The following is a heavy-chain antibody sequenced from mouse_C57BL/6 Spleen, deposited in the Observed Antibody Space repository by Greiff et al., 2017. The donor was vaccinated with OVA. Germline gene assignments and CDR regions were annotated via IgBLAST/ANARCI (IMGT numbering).Heavy chain of an antibody. CDR1: GFTFSSYA. D-gene: IGHD1-1*01. CDR2: ISDGGSYT. Sequence: EVMLVESGGGLVKPGGSLKLSCAASGFTFSSYAMSWVRQTPEKRLEWVATISDGGSYTYYPDNVKGRFTISRDNAKNNLYLQMSHLKSEDTAMYYCERDYYGSSYEAMDYWGQGTSVTVSS. J-gene: IGHJ4*01. V-gene: IGHV5-4*01. CDR3: ERDYYGSSYEAMDY.